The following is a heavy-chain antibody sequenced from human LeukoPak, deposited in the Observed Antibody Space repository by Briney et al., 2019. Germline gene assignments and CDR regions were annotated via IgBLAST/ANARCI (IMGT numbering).Heavy chain of an antibody. CDR2: IYNSGST. J-gene: IGHJ4*02. CDR1: GDSISNYY. CDR3: ARESGYDYLFDY. Sequence: TSETLSLTCTVSGDSISNYYWSWIRQPPGKGLEWIGYIYNSGSTNYSPSLRSRVTMSVDRSRNQFSLKLSSVTAADTAVYYCARESGYDYLFDYWGQGTLVTVSS. V-gene: IGHV4-59*01. D-gene: IGHD5-12*01.